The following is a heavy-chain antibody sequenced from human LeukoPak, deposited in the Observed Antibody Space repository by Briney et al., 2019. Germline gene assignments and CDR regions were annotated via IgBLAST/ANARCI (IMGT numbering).Heavy chain of an antibody. CDR1: GYTFTGYY. J-gene: IGHJ3*02. V-gene: IGHV1-2*04. D-gene: IGHD2-2*01. CDR2: INPNSGGT. CDR3: ARIYCSSASCYGNAFDI. Sequence: ASVKVSCKASGYTFTGYYMHWVRQAPGQGLEWMGWINPNSGGTNYAQKFQGWVTMTRDTSISTAYMELSRLRSDDTAVYYCARIYCSSASCYGNAFDIWGQGTMVTVSS.